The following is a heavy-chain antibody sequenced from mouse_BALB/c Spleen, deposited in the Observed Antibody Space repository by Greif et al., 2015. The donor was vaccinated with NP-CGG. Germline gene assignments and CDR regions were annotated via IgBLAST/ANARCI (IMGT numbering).Heavy chain of an antibody. J-gene: IGHJ4*01. CDR2: IDPENGDT. CDR3: LRSLLAYAMDY. Sequence: EVKLMESGAELVRSGASVKLSCTASGFNIKDYYMHWVKQRPEQGLEWIGWIDPENGDTEYAPKFQGKATMTADTSSNTAYLQLSSLTSEDTAVYYCLRSLLAYAMDYWGQGTSVTVSS. D-gene: IGHD2-3*01. CDR1: GFNIKDYY. V-gene: IGHV14-4*02.